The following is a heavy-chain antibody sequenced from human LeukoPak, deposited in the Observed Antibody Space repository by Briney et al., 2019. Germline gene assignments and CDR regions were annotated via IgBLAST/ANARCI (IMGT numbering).Heavy chain of an antibody. CDR2: INPDGRTT. CDR3: VRDLGGSDYY. V-gene: IGHV3-74*01. J-gene: IGHJ4*02. Sequence: GGSLRLSCAAAGFTLSTYWMHWVRQAPGKGLVWVSHINPDGRTTRYANSVTGRFTISRDNAKNTADLQMSSLRAEDTAVYYCVRDLGGSDYYWGQGTLVTVSS. CDR1: GFTLSTYW. D-gene: IGHD5-12*01.